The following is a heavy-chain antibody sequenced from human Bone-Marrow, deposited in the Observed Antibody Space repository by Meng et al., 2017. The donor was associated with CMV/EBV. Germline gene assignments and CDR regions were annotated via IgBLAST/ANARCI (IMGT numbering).Heavy chain of an antibody. CDR2: INQDGSEK. CDR3: ANPFYYDSTGPTPFDN. Sequence: GESLKTSCAGSGFIFRSYWMTWVRQAPGKGLEWVANINQDGSEKKYVDSVKGRFTISRDNARDSLYLQMNSLRAEDTAVYYCANPFYYDSTGPTPFDNWGQGTLVTVSS. D-gene: IGHD3-22*01. CDR1: GFIFRSYW. J-gene: IGHJ4*02. V-gene: IGHV3-7*01.